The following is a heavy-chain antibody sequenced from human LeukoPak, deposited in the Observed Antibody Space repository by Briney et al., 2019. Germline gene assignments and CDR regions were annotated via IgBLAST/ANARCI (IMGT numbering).Heavy chain of an antibody. D-gene: IGHD5-18*01. V-gene: IGHV3-74*01. CDR3: STSVDTVRYDAFDV. CDR1: GFTFSSYW. J-gene: IGHJ3*01. CDR2: IHPDGKNT. Sequence: TGGSLRLSCAASGFTFSSYWMDWVRQAPGKGLVRVSRIHPDGKNTAYADSVKGRFTISRDNARNTLFLQMNSLRAEDAAVYYCSTSVDTVRYDAFDVSGQGTMVTVSS.